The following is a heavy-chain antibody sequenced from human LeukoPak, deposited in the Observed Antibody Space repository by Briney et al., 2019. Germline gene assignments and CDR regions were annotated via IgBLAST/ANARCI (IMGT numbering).Heavy chain of an antibody. CDR3: AREVVGPRPFDY. J-gene: IGHJ4*02. CDR1: GFTLRSYW. D-gene: IGHD1-26*01. Sequence: GGSLRLSCAASGFTLRSYWMHWVRQAPGKGLVWVSRINSDGNSTTYADSVKGRFTISRDNAKNSLYLQMNSLRVEDTAVYYCAREVVGPRPFDYWGQGTLVTVSS. V-gene: IGHV3-74*01. CDR2: INSDGNST.